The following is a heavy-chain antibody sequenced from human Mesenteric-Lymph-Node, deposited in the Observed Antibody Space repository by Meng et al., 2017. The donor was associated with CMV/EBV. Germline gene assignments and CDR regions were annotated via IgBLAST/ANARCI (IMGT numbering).Heavy chain of an antibody. D-gene: IGHD6-19*01. Sequence: GESLKISCAAPGFTFSSYAMSWVRQAPGKGLEWVSAISGSGGSTYYADSVKGRFTISRDNSKNTLYLQMNSLRAEDTAVYYCAKDPYSSGWFPFDYWGQGTLVTVSS. CDR2: ISGSGGST. J-gene: IGHJ4*02. CDR1: GFTFSSYA. CDR3: AKDPYSSGWFPFDY. V-gene: IGHV3-23*01.